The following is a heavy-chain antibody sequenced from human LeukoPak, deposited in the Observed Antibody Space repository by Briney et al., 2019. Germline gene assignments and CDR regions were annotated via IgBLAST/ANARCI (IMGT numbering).Heavy chain of an antibody. CDR2: ISWNSGSI. D-gene: IGHD5-18*01. CDR3: AKGEQLWDYFDY. CDR1: GFTFDDYA. V-gene: IGHV3-9*01. Sequence: GGSLRLSCAASGFTFDDYAMHWVRQAPGKGLEWVSSISWNSGSIGYADSVMGRFTISRDNAKNSLYLQMNSLRAEDTALYYCAKGEQLWDYFDYWGQGTLVTVSS. J-gene: IGHJ4*02.